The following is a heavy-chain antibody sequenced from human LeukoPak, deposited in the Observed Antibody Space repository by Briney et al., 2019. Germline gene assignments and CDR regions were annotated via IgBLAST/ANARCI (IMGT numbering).Heavy chain of an antibody. CDR1: GYTFTGYY. Sequence: GASVKVSCKASGYTFTGYYMHWVRQAPGQGLEWMGWINPNSGGTNYAQEFQGRVTMTRDTSISTAYMELSRLRSDDTAVYYCAREYAYYYDSSGYYYVDYFDYWGQGTLVTVSS. D-gene: IGHD3-22*01. CDR2: INPNSGGT. CDR3: AREYAYYYDSSGYYYVDYFDY. V-gene: IGHV1-2*02. J-gene: IGHJ4*02.